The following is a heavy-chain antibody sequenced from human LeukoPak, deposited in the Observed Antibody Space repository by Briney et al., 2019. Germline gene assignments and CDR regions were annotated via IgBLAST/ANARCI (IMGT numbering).Heavy chain of an antibody. Sequence: ASVKVSCKASGGTFSSYAISWVRQAPGQGLEWMGRIIPILGIANYAQKFQGRVTITADKSTSTAYMELSSLRSEDTAVYYCARNLGANNWFDPWGQGTLVTVSS. V-gene: IGHV1-69*04. J-gene: IGHJ5*02. CDR2: IIPILGIA. D-gene: IGHD1-26*01. CDR1: GGTFSSYA. CDR3: ARNLGANNWFDP.